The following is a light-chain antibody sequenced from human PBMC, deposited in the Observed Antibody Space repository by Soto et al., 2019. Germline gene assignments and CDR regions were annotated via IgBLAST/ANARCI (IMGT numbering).Light chain of an antibody. CDR2: EVS. J-gene: IGLJ1*01. V-gene: IGLV2-8*01. Sequence: QSVLTQPPSASGSPGQSVTISCTGTSSDVGGYNYVSWYQQHPGKAPKPMIYEVSKRPPGVPDRFSGSKSGNTASLTVSGLQAEDEADYYCSSYAGSNSYVFGTGTKVTVL. CDR1: SSDVGGYNY. CDR3: SSYAGSNSYV.